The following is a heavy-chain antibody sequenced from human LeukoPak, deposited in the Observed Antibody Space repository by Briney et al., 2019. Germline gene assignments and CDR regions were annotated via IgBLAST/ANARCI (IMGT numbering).Heavy chain of an antibody. CDR1: GFTFSSYA. V-gene: IGHV3-21*01. CDR2: ISSSSSYI. D-gene: IGHD3-10*01. CDR3: AKGPRGGVLWFGELNYFDY. J-gene: IGHJ4*02. Sequence: GGSLRLSCAASGFTFSSYAMTWVRQAPGKGLEWVSSISSSSSYIYYADSVKGRFTISRDNAKNSLYLQMNSLRAEDTAVYYCAKGPRGGVLWFGELNYFDYWGQGTLVTVSS.